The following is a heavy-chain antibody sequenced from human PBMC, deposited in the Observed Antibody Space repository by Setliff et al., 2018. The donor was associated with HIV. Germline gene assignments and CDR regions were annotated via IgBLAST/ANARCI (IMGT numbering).Heavy chain of an antibody. CDR3: ARGGGITWRSYSFDY. J-gene: IGHJ4*01. CDR1: GESFSDYY. V-gene: IGHV4-34*01. Sequence: SETLSLTCAVYGESFSDYYWSWIRQPPGKGLEWIGEINHSESTNYNPSLKSRVTVSVDTSKKQFSLRLSSVSAADTALYYCARGGGITWRSYSFDYWGHGTLVSVAS. D-gene: IGHD3-10*01. CDR2: INHSEST.